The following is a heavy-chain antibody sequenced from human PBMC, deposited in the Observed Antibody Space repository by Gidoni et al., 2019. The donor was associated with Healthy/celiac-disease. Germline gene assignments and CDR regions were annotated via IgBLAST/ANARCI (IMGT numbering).Heavy chain of an antibody. D-gene: IGHD2-21*02. V-gene: IGHV5-51*03. Sequence: EVQLVQSGAEVKKPGESLQLSCKGSGYSFPSYWIGWVRQMPGKGLEWMGIIYPGDSDTRYSPSFQGQVTIAADKSISTAYLQWSSLKASDTAMYYCARRTLSGGDSGDDAFDIWGQGTMVTVSS. CDR3: ARRTLSGGDSGDDAFDI. CDR2: IYPGDSDT. J-gene: IGHJ3*02. CDR1: GYSFPSYW.